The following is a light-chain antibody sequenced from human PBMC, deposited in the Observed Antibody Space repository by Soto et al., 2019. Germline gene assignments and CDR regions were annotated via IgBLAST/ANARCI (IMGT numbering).Light chain of an antibody. CDR2: GAS. CDR1: QSVSSSY. CDR3: QQYGSLWT. J-gene: IGKJ1*01. V-gene: IGKV3-20*01. Sequence: EIMLTQSPATLSLSPGERATLSCRASQSVSSSYLAWYQQKPGQAPRLLIYGASSRATGIPDRFSGSGSGTDFTLTISRLEPEDFAVYYCQQYGSLWTFGQGTKV.